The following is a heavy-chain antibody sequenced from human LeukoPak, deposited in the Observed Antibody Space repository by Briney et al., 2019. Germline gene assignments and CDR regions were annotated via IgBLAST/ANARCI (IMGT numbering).Heavy chain of an antibody. CDR1: GGALSSSA. V-gene: IGHV1-69*06. CDR3: ARMGGVAGSDY. D-gene: IGHD6-19*01. CDR2: IIPIFGTA. J-gene: IGHJ4*02. Sequence: PGEVSFQASGGALSSSAISWGRPGPGERGVWMGGIIPIFGTANYAQKFQGRVTITADKSTSTAYMELSSLRSEDTAVYYCARMGGVAGSDYWGQGTLVTVSS.